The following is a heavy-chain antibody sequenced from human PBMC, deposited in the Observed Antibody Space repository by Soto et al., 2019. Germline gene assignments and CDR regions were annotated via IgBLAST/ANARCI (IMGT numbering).Heavy chain of an antibody. V-gene: IGHV3-53*01. CDR2: IVSGGST. J-gene: IGHJ4*02. CDR3: ETDSTNAGIGYFDS. Sequence: GGSLRLSCAASGFKVGSSYVTWVRQAPGEGLEWVSVIVSGGSTHYADSVTGRFTVSRDVSNNTVYLHMSSLRAEDTAVYFCETDSTNAGIGYFDSWGLGTLVTVSS. CDR1: GFKVGSSY. D-gene: IGHD2-21*01.